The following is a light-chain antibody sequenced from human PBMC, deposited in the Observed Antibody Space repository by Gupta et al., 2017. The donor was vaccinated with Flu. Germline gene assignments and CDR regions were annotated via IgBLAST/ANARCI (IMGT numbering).Light chain of an antibody. V-gene: IGLV2-14*03. CDR1: SSDVGAYNF. CDR3: SSYTSSITLV. CDR2: EVS. Sequence: QSALTQPASVSGSPGQSITISCTGTSSDVGAYNFVSWYQQHPGQAPKLMILEVSNRPSGVSDRFAGYNSGNTALTTISVLQAEDEAYYYCSSYTSSITLVFGGGTKLTVL. J-gene: IGLJ3*02.